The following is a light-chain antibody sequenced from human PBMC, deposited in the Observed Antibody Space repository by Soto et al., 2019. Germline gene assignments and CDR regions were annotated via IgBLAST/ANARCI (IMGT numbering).Light chain of an antibody. V-gene: IGKV1-5*03. J-gene: IGKJ1*01. CDR1: ESISSW. CDR2: KAS. CDR3: QHYNGYFPT. Sequence: EIQMTQSPSTLSASVGETATVTCRASESISSWLAWYQQKPGKAPNLLIYKASTLESGVPSRFSGSGSGTEFTLTISSLQPDDFTTYYCQHYNGYFPTFGQGTKVEIK.